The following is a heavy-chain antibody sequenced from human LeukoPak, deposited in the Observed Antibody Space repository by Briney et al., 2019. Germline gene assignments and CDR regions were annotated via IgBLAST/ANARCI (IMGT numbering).Heavy chain of an antibody. CDR3: ARSFLYYGSGSYFDY. CDR2: INPSGGST. Sequence: RASVKVSCKASGYTFTSYYMHWVRQAPGQGLEWMGIINPSGGSTSYAQKFQGRVTMTRDMSTSTVYMELSSLRSEDTAVYYCARSFLYYGSGSYFDYWGQGTLVTVSS. V-gene: IGHV1-46*01. J-gene: IGHJ4*02. CDR1: GYTFTSYY. D-gene: IGHD3-10*01.